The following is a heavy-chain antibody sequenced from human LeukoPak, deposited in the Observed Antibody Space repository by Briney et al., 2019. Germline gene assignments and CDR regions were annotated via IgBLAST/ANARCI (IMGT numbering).Heavy chain of an antibody. CDR1: GYTFTSYY. Sequence: ASVKVSCKASGYTFTSYYMHWVRQAPGQGLEWMGLINPSGGSTSYAQKFQGRVTMTRDTSTSTVYMELSSLRSEDTAVYYCARDPGSSGYFDYFDYWGQGTLVTVSS. CDR2: INPSGGST. V-gene: IGHV1-46*01. D-gene: IGHD3-22*01. J-gene: IGHJ4*02. CDR3: ARDPGSSGYFDYFDY.